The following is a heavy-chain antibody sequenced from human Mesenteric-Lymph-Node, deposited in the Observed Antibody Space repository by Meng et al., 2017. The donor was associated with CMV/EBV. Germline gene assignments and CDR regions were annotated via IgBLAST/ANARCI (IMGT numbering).Heavy chain of an antibody. D-gene: IGHD3-10*01. J-gene: IGHJ6*02. CDR2: INYSGNS. CDR1: VGSTSSGAYF. V-gene: IGHV4-31*03. CDR3: AKGLGGFTYYGMDV. Sequence: TLSLTCTVSVGSTSSGAYFWSWIRQHPGKGLEWMGYINYSGNSIYNPALRSRVTISADTSKNQFSLKLTSVTAADTAVYYCAKGLGGFTYYGMDVWGQGTTVTVSS.